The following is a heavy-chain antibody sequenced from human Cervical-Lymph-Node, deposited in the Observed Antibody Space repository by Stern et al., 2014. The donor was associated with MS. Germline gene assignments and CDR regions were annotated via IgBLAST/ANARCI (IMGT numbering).Heavy chain of an antibody. CDR3: ARTRYSSSWYTFDS. J-gene: IGHJ5*01. Sequence: EVHLVESGAEVKKPGESLKISCTGSGYSFTSYYILWVRHVPGKGLEWMGIIQPGDSETRYSPSFQGQVTISADKSINTAYLQWRSLKASDTAMYYCARTRYSSSWYTFDSWGQGTLVTVSS. V-gene: IGHV5-51*03. CDR1: GYSFTSYY. D-gene: IGHD6-13*01. CDR2: IQPGDSET.